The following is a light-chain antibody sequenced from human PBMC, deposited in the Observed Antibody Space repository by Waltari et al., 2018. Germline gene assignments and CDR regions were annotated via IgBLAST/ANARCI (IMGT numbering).Light chain of an antibody. CDR1: NIESKS. CDR3: QVWDANTDPGV. J-gene: IGLJ1*01. V-gene: IGLV3-21*01. Sequence: SYVLTQPPSVSVAPGETARITCGGNNIESKSVHWYRQRPGQAPVVVIAYDNGRAAGNPERFSGSNSGNTATLTISRVEAGDEADYYCQVWDANTDPGVFGTGTEVTVL. CDR2: YDN.